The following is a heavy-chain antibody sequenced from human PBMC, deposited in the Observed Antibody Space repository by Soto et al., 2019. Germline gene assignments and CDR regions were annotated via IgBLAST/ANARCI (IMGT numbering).Heavy chain of an antibody. J-gene: IGHJ5*02. CDR1: GLTFNRYL. Sequence: GGSRRRSWAVSGLTFNRYLMHWVRPAAGKGLVWVSHINTDGSNTNYADSVKGRFTISRDNAKSTLFPQMNSLSDEDTAVYYCAREFCSGGNCYTYYFDPWGQGIPVTVSS. CDR3: AREFCSGGNCYTYYFDP. D-gene: IGHD2-15*01. CDR2: INTDGSNT. V-gene: IGHV3-74*01.